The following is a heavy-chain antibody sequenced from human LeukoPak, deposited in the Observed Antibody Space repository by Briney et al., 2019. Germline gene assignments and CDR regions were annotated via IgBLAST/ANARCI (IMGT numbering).Heavy chain of an antibody. CDR3: ATGGVTLFDY. CDR1: GFTFRCYG. CDR2: IWYDGSNK. J-gene: IGHJ4*02. V-gene: IGHV3-33*01. Sequence: GGSLRLSCAASGFTFRCYGMHWVRQAPGKGLEWVAIIWYDGSNKYYADSVKGRFTISRDNSKNTLYLQMNSLRAEDTAVYYCATGGVTLFDYWGQGTLVTVSS. D-gene: IGHD3-10*01.